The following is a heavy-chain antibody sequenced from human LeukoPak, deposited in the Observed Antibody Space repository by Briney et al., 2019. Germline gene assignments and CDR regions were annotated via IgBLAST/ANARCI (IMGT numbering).Heavy chain of an antibody. CDR1: GYTFTSYD. D-gene: IGHD5-12*01. J-gene: IGHJ5*02. CDR2: MNPNSGNA. Sequence: ASVKVSRKASGYTFTSYDINWVRQATGQGLEWMGWMNPNSGNAGFAQKFQGRVTMTRNTSISTAYMELSSLRSEDTAVYYCARDRGGYTLNWFDPWGQGTLVTVSS. CDR3: ARDRGGYTLNWFDP. V-gene: IGHV1-8*01.